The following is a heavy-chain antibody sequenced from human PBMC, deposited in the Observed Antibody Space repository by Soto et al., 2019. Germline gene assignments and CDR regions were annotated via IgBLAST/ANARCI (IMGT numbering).Heavy chain of an antibody. V-gene: IGHV4-59*01. Sequence: SETLSLTCTVSGGSISSYYWSWIRQPPGKGLEWIGYIYYSGSTNYNPSLKSRVTISVDTSKDQFSLKLSSVTAADTAVYYCARDKGAQIDYWGQGTLVTVSS. CDR3: ARDKGAQIDY. J-gene: IGHJ4*02. CDR1: GGSISSYY. CDR2: IYYSGST.